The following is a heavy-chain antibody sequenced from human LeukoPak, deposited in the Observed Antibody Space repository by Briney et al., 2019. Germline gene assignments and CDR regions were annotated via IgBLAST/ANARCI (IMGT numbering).Heavy chain of an antibody. CDR1: GFTFSSYG. V-gene: IGHV3-33*01. D-gene: IGHD2-15*01. J-gene: IGHJ4*02. CDR3: ARDADIVVVVAARVYFDY. Sequence: GGSLRLSCAASGFTFSSYGMHWVRQAPGKGLEWVAVIWYDGSNKYYADSVKGRFTISRDNSKNTLYLQMNSLRAGDTAVYYCARDADIVVVVAARVYFDYWGQGTLVTVSS. CDR2: IWYDGSNK.